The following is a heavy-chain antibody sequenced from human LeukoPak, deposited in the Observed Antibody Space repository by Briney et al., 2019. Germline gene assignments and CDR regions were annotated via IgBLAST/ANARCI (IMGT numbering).Heavy chain of an antibody. V-gene: IGHV3-23*01. J-gene: IGHJ4*02. CDR3: AKHLGGNFFDRPFDY. CDR1: GFTFSSYA. D-gene: IGHD3-22*01. CDR2: ISSGGNT. Sequence: PGGSLRLSCATSGFTFSSYAMSWVRQAPGKGLEWVSVISSGGNTKYADSEKGRFSISRDNSKNTLYLQMSSLRAEDTAVYYCAKHLGGNFFDRPFDYWGQGTLVTVSS.